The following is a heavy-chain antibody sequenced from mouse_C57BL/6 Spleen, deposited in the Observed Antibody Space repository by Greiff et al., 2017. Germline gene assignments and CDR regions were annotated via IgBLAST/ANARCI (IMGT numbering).Heavy chain of an antibody. V-gene: IGHV5-17*01. Sequence: EVMLVESGGGLVKPGGSLKLSCAASGFTFSDYGMHWVRQAPEKGLEWVAYISSGSSTIYYADTVKGRFTISRDNAKNTLFLQMTSLRSEDTAMYYCARDYYGSSYVGLDYWGQGTTLTVSS. CDR2: ISSGSSTI. J-gene: IGHJ2*01. CDR1: GFTFSDYG. CDR3: ARDYYGSSYVGLDY. D-gene: IGHD1-1*01.